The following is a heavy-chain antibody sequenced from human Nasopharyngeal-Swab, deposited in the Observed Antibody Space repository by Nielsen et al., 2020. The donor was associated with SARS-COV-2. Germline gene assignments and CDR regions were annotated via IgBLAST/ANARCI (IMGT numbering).Heavy chain of an antibody. D-gene: IGHD5-12*01. V-gene: IGHV3-23*01. Sequence: GESLKISCAASRFTFSNFAMSWVRQTPGKGLEWVSVISGGSDSTYYTDSVRGRFTISRDNSKNTLNLQMNNLRAEDTAIYYCAKDRDSGDDSDDYYHYYGMDVWGQGTTVTVFS. CDR3: AKDRDSGDDSDDYYHYYGMDV. CDR1: RFTFSNFA. CDR2: ISGGSDST. J-gene: IGHJ6*02.